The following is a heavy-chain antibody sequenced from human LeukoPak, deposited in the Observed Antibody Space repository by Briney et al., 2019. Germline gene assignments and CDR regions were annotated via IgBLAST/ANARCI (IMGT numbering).Heavy chain of an antibody. CDR3: ARSNQNYYDSSGYRTDAFDI. D-gene: IGHD3-22*01. CDR2: IYYSGST. V-gene: IGHV4-39*07. Sequence: SETLSLTCTVSGGSISSYSYYWGWIRQPPGKGLEWIGSIYYSGSTYNNPSLKSRVTMSVDTSKNQFSLKLSSVTAADTAVYYCARSNQNYYDSSGYRTDAFDIWGQGTMVTVSS. J-gene: IGHJ3*02. CDR1: GGSISSYSYY.